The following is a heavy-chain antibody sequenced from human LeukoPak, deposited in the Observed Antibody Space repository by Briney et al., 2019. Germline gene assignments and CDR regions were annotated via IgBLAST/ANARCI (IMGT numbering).Heavy chain of an antibody. CDR2: ISGSGGST. D-gene: IGHD3-10*01. Sequence: GGSLRLSCAASGFTFSSYAMSWVRQAPGKGLEWVSAISGSGGSTYYADSVKGRFTISRDNSKNTLHLQMNSLRAEDTAVYYCAKHTPFGELLPRFDYWGQGTLVTVSS. CDR3: AKHTPFGELLPRFDY. CDR1: GFTFSSYA. J-gene: IGHJ4*02. V-gene: IGHV3-23*01.